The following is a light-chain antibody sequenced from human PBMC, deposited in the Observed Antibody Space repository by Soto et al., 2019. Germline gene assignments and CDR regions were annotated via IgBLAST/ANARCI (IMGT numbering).Light chain of an antibody. CDR3: QSYDSSLSAYV. CDR1: SSNFGAGYD. Sequence: QSVLTQPPSVSGAPGQRVTISCTGSSSNFGAGYDVHWYQQLPGTAPKLLSYDNNNRPSGAPDRFSGSKSGTSASLAITWIQAEDEADYYCQSYDSSLSAYVFGTGTKVTVL. CDR2: DNN. J-gene: IGLJ1*01. V-gene: IGLV1-40*01.